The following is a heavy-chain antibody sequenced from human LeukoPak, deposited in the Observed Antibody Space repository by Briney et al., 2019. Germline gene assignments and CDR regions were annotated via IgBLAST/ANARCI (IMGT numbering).Heavy chain of an antibody. CDR1: GFTFSSYW. V-gene: IGHV3-7*02. CDR2: IKQDGSEK. Sequence: GGSLRLSCAASGFTFSSYWMSWVRQAPGKGLEWVANIKQDGSEKYYVDSVKGRFTIFRDNAKNSLYLEMNSLRVEDTAVYYCARCSGWYEFDYWGQGTLVTVSS. J-gene: IGHJ4*02. D-gene: IGHD6-19*01. CDR3: ARCSGWYEFDY.